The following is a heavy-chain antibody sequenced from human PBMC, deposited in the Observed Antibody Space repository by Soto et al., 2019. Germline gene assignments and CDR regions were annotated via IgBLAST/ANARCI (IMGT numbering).Heavy chain of an antibody. Sequence: EVQLVESGGGLVKPGGSLRLSCAVSGFTFSAYTMSWVRQPPGKGLEWVATISSISTYIKYGDSVKGRFTISRHHARNSLYRQRGRGGVEDTAVYYCARVHIAARDYWGQGTLVTFSS. V-gene: IGHV3-21*01. D-gene: IGHD6-6*01. CDR1: GFTFSAYT. CDR2: ISSISTYI. J-gene: IGHJ4*02. CDR3: ARVHIAARDY.